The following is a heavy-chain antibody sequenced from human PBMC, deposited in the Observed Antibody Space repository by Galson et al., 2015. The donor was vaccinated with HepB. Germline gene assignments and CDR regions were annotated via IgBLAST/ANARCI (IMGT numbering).Heavy chain of an antibody. J-gene: IGHJ3*02. CDR2: ISGSGGST. CDR1: GFTFSSYA. V-gene: IGHV3-23*01. CDR3: AKGGHYYGSGSAGAFDI. D-gene: IGHD3-10*01. Sequence: SLRLSCAASGFTFSSYAMSWVRQAPGKGLEWVSAISGSGGSTYYADSVKGRFTISRDNSKNTLYLQMNGLRAEDTAVYYCAKGGHYYGSGSAGAFDIWGQGTTVTVSS.